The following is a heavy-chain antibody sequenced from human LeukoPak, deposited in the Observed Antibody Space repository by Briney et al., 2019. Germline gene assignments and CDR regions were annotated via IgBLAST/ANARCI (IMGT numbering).Heavy chain of an antibody. CDR2: INPNSGGT. V-gene: IGHV1-2*02. CDR3: ARGTGEGYSYGRYYFDY. D-gene: IGHD5-18*01. Sequence: ASVKVSCKASGYTFTGYYMHWVRQAPGQGLEWMGWINPNSGGTNYAQKFQGRVTMTRDTSISTAYMELSRLRSDGTAVYYCARGTGEGYSYGRYYFDYWGQGILVTVSS. J-gene: IGHJ4*02. CDR1: GYTFTGYY.